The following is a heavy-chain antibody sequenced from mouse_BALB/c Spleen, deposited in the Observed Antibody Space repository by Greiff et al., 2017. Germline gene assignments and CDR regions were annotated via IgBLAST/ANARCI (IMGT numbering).Heavy chain of an antibody. CDR3: ARSTRAMDY. J-gene: IGHJ4*01. V-gene: IGHV5-9-3*01. CDR1: GFTFSSYA. CDR2: ISSGGSYT. Sequence: EVKLQESGGGLVKPGGSLKLSCAASGFTFSSYAMSWVRQTPEKRLEWVATISSGGSYTYYPDSVKGRFTISRDNAKNTLYLQMRSLRSEDTDMYYCARSTRAMDYWGQGTSVTVSS.